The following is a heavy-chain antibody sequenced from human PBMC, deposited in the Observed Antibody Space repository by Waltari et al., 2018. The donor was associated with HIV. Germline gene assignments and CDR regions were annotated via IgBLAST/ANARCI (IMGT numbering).Heavy chain of an antibody. V-gene: IGHV3-64*01. CDR3: VRDSSGYYGHFDY. CDR2: ITRDGDTT. Sequence: EVQLVESGGGLVQPGGSLRLSCAASGFTFSNYTMHWVRQAPGKGLEYLSAITRDGDTTYYVNSVKGRFTISRDNSKNTLYLQMGSLRAEDMAVFYCVRDSSGYYGHFDYWGQGTLVTVSS. D-gene: IGHD6-19*01. CDR1: GFTFSNYT. J-gene: IGHJ4*02.